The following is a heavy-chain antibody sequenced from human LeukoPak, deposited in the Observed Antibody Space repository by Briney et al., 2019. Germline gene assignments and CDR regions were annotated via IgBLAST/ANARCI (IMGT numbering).Heavy chain of an antibody. Sequence: SVKVSCKASGGTFSSYAISWVRQAPGQGLEWMGRIIPILGIANYAQRFQGRVTITADKSTSTAYMELSSLRSEDTAVYYCARSGGYYLESWGQGTLVTVSS. D-gene: IGHD3-22*01. CDR1: GGTFSSYA. CDR3: ARSGGYYLES. J-gene: IGHJ4*02. CDR2: IIPILGIA. V-gene: IGHV1-69*04.